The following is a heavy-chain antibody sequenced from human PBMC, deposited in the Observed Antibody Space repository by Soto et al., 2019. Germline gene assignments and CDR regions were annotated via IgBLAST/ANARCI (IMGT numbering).Heavy chain of an antibody. Sequence: QVHLVQSGAEARKPGASVNVSCMASGFSLNTYVVHWVRQAPGQGLEWMGWVNAASGNTQTSQKFQARLTLTRDTSANTAYMALSSLRTEDTAVYFCARRPLLESHFDYWGQGTLVAVSS. V-gene: IGHV1-3*01. J-gene: IGHJ4*02. CDR1: GFSLNTYV. CDR3: ARRPLLESHFDY. CDR2: VNAASGNT.